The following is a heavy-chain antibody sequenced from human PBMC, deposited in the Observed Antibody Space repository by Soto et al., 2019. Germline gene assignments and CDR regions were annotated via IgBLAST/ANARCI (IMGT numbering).Heavy chain of an antibody. Sequence: PSETLSLTCTVSGCSVSSGGYYWSWIRQPPGKGLEWIGYIYYSGSTNYNPSLKSRVTISVDTSKNQFSLKLSSVTAADTAVYYCARGYYDILTGYYENWFDPWGQGTLVTVSS. V-gene: IGHV4-61*08. CDR1: GCSVSSGGYY. D-gene: IGHD3-9*01. CDR3: ARGYYDILTGYYENWFDP. J-gene: IGHJ5*02. CDR2: IYYSGST.